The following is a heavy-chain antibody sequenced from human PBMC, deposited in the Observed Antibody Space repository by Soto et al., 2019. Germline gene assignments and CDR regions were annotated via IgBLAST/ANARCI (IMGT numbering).Heavy chain of an antibody. CDR3: ARGSLAALHYDRSGYRGPFDV. Sequence: QVQLVESGGGLVKPGGSLRLSCVASGFSFSDYYLTWIRQAHGKGLEWVSYISSSGTTIYYGESVRGRFTVSRDNAKTSLYLQMNSRRVDDTAVYYFARGSLAALHYDRSGYRGPFDVWGQGSMVTVSS. J-gene: IGHJ3*01. CDR1: GFSFSDYY. CDR2: ISSSGTTI. D-gene: IGHD3-22*01. V-gene: IGHV3-11*01.